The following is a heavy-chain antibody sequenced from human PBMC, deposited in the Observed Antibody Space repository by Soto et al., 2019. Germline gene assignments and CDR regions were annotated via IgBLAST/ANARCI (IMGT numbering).Heavy chain of an antibody. CDR3: ARAGLDYGDQVVGNWFDP. CDR2: ISAYNGNT. CDR1: GYTFTSYG. V-gene: IGHV1-18*04. Sequence: QVQLVQSGAEVKKPGASVKVSCKASGYTFTSYGISWVRQAPGQGLEWMGWISAYNGNTNNAQKLQGRVTMTTDTSTSTAYMELRSLRSDDTAVYYCARAGLDYGDQVVGNWFDPWGQGTLVTVSS. D-gene: IGHD4-17*01. J-gene: IGHJ5*02.